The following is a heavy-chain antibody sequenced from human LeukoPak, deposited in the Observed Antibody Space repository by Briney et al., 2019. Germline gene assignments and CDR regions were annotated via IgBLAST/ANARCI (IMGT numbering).Heavy chain of an antibody. V-gene: IGHV4-59*12. D-gene: IGHD5-18*01. Sequence: SETLSLTCTVSGGSISSYYWSWIRQPPGKGLEWIGYIYYSGSTNYNPSLKSRVTISVDKSKNQLSLKLTSVTAADTAVYYCAREGYSFVPGGYWGQGTLVTVSS. CDR3: AREGYSFVPGGY. J-gene: IGHJ4*02. CDR2: IYYSGST. CDR1: GGSISSYY.